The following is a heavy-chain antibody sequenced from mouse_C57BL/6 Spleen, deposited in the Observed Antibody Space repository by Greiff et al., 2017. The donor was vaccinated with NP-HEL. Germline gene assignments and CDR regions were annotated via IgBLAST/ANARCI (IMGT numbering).Heavy chain of an antibody. D-gene: IGHD2-4*01. V-gene: IGHV2-2*01. J-gene: IGHJ2*01. Sequence: VKLQQSGPGLVQPSQSLSITCTVSGFSLTSYGVHWVRQSPGKGLEWLGVIWSGGSTDYNAAFISRLSISKDNSKSQVFFKMNSLQADDTAIYYCAREGLRGYFDYWGQGTTLTVSS. CDR3: AREGLRGYFDY. CDR1: GFSLTSYG. CDR2: IWSGGST.